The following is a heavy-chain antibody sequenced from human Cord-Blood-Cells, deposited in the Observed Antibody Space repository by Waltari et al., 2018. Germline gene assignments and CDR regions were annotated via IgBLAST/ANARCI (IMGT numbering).Heavy chain of an antibody. D-gene: IGHD2-2*01. CDR2: IYYSGST. CDR1: AGSISSHY. CDR3: ARAPKGGQLLNWFDP. J-gene: IGHJ5*02. V-gene: IGHV4-59*11. Sequence: QVQLQESGPGLVKPSETLSLTCTVSAGSISSHYWTWLRQPPGKGLEWIGYIYYSGSTNYNPSLKSRVTISVDTSKNQFSLKLSSVTAADTAVYYCARAPKGGQLLNWFDPWGQGTLVTVSS.